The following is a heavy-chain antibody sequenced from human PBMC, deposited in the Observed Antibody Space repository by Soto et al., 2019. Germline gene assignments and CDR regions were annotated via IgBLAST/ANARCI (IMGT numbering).Heavy chain of an antibody. J-gene: IGHJ4*02. D-gene: IGHD3-16*01. CDR1: GYTFTSYY. CDR3: ARSRTGHPRLFDY. V-gene: IGHV1-46*01. Sequence: SVKVSCKASGYTFTSYYMQWVRQARGQGLEWMGINSPSGGSTNYAQKFQGRVTLTRDTSTSTVYMELSGLRSEDTAVYYCARSRTGHPRLFDYWGQGPLVTVPS. CDR2: NSPSGGST.